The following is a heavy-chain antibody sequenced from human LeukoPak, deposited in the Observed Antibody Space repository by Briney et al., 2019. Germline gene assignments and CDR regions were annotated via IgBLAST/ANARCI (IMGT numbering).Heavy chain of an antibody. V-gene: IGHV5-51*01. J-gene: IGHJ4*02. Sequence: GESLKISCKGSGYSFTSYWIGWVRQMPGKGLELMGIIYPGDPDTRYSPSFQGQGTISADKSISTAYLQWSSLKASDTAMYYCARNLDYGDYHYLFDYWGQGTLVTVSS. D-gene: IGHD4-17*01. CDR3: ARNLDYGDYHYLFDY. CDR1: GYSFTSYW. CDR2: IYPGDPDT.